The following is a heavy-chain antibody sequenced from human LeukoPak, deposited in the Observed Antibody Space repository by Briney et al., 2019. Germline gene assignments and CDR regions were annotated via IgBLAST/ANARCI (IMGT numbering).Heavy chain of an antibody. CDR1: GGSISSYY. Sequence: PSETLSLTCTVSGGSISSYYWSWIRQPPGKGLEWIGYISYSGSTKYNPSLKSRVTISVDTSKNQFSLKLSSVTAADTAVYYCARDSGGSYYSYWGQGTLVTVSS. V-gene: IGHV4-59*08. CDR3: ARDSGGSYYSY. D-gene: IGHD1-26*01. CDR2: ISYSGST. J-gene: IGHJ4*02.